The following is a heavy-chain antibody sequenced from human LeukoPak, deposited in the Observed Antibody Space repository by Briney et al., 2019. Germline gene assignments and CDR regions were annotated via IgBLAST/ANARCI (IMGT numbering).Heavy chain of an antibody. D-gene: IGHD3-10*01. J-gene: IGHJ5*02. CDR3: ARTLFEPNWFDP. CDR2: IYSSGNT. Sequence: PSETLSLTCAVSGGSISWGGYTWSWIRQPPVKGLEWIGHIYSSGNTYYNPSLKSRVIISRDTSKNQVSLRLSSVTAADTALYYCARTLFEPNWFDPWGQGTLVTVSS. V-gene: IGHV4-30-2*01. CDR1: GGSISWGGYT.